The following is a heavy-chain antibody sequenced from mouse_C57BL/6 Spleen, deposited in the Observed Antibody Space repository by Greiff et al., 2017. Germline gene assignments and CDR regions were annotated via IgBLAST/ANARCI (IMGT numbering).Heavy chain of an antibody. CDR2: IDPSDSET. D-gene: IGHD4-1*01. J-gene: IGHJ3*01. Sequence: QVQLQQPGAELVRPGSSVKLSCKASGYTFTSYWMHWVKQRPIQGLEWIGNIDPSDSETHYNQKFKDKATLTVDKSSSTAYMQLSSLTSEDSAVYYCASLTGTLTWFAYWGQGTLVTVSA. V-gene: IGHV1-52*01. CDR1: GYTFTSYW. CDR3: ASLTGTLTWFAY.